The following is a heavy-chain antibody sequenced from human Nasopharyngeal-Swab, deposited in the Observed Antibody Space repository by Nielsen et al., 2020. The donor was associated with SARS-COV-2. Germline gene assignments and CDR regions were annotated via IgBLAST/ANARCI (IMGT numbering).Heavy chain of an antibody. CDR2: ISSSSSTI. D-gene: IGHD2-15*01. J-gene: IGHJ6*03. V-gene: IGHV3-48*04. Sequence: WIRQPPGKGLEWVSYISSSSSTIYYADSVKGRFTISRDNAKNSLYLQMNSLRAEDTAVYYCAREGYCSGGSCYPRPSYYYYMDVWGKGTTVTVSS. CDR3: AREGYCSGGSCYPRPSYYYYMDV.